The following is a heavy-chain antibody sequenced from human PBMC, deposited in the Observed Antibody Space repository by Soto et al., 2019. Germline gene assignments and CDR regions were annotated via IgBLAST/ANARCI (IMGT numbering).Heavy chain of an antibody. CDR2: IKQDGSEK. Sequence: GSLRLSCAASGFTFSSYWMSWVRQAPGKGLEWVANIKQDGSEKYYVDSVKGRFTISRDNAKNSLYLQMNSLRAEDTAVYYCARDSSIAARPGAFDIWGQGTMVTVSS. D-gene: IGHD6-6*01. J-gene: IGHJ3*02. CDR3: ARDSSIAARPGAFDI. CDR1: GFTFSSYW. V-gene: IGHV3-7*01.